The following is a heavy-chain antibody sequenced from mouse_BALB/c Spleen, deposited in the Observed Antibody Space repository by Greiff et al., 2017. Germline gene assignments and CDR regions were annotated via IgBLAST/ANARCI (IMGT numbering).Heavy chain of an antibody. CDR3: ARTDYGSSSYFDY. J-gene: IGHJ2*01. CDR2: INPGSGGT. D-gene: IGHD1-1*01. V-gene: IGHV1-54*01. CDR1: GYAFTNYL. Sequence: VQLQQSGAELVRPGTSVKVSCKASGYAFTNYLIEWVKQRPGQGLEWIGVINPGSGGTNYNEKFKGKATLTADKSSSTAYMQLSSLTSDDSAVYFCARTDYGSSSYFDYWGQGTTLTVSS.